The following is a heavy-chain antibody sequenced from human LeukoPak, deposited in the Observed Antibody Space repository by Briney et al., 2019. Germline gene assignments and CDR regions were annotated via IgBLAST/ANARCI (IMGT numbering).Heavy chain of an antibody. Sequence: SETLSLTCTASGGSISSYYWSWIRQPPGKGLEWIGYIYYSGSTNYNPSLKSRVTISVDTSKNQFSLKLSSVTAADTAVYYCARTNYRAPLDYWGQGTLVTVSS. V-gene: IGHV4-59*08. CDR2: IYYSGST. CDR1: GGSISSYY. D-gene: IGHD5-24*01. J-gene: IGHJ4*02. CDR3: ARTNYRAPLDY.